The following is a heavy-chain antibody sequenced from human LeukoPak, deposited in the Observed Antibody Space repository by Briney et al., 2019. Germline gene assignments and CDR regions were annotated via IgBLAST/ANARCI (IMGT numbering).Heavy chain of an antibody. CDR1: GFTFSSYR. V-gene: IGHV3-7*01. Sequence: GGSLRLSCAASGFTFSSYRMSWVRQAPGKGLEWVANIKQDGSEKYYVDSVKGRFTISRDNAKNSLYLQMNSLRAEDTAVYYCARDPSGLCAFDIWGQGTMVTVSS. J-gene: IGHJ3*02. D-gene: IGHD3-10*01. CDR3: ARDPSGLCAFDI. CDR2: IKQDGSEK.